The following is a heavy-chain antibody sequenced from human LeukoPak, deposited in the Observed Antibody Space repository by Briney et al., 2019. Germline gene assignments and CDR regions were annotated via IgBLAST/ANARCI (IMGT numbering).Heavy chain of an antibody. CDR1: GYAFTSYA. CDR3: ASSRRLVTINY. Sequence: ASVKVSCTASGYAFTSYAMHWVRQAPGQRLEWMGWINAGNGNTKYSQKFQGRVTITRDTSASTAYMELSSLRSEDTAVYYCASSRRLVTINYWGQGTLVTVSS. J-gene: IGHJ4*02. D-gene: IGHD2-21*02. CDR2: INAGNGNT. V-gene: IGHV1-3*01.